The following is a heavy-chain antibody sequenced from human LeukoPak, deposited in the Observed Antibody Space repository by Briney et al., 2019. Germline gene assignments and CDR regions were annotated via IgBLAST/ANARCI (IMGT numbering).Heavy chain of an antibody. Sequence: PSETLSLTCTVSGGSISSSSYYWGWIRQPPGKGLEWIGSIYYSGSTYYNPSLKSRVTISVDTSKNQFSLKLSSVTAADTAVYYCARNDFIRVFDIWGQGTMVTVSS. CDR1: GGSISSSSYY. CDR3: ARNDFIRVFDI. J-gene: IGHJ3*02. CDR2: IYYSGST. D-gene: IGHD2-21*02. V-gene: IGHV4-39*07.